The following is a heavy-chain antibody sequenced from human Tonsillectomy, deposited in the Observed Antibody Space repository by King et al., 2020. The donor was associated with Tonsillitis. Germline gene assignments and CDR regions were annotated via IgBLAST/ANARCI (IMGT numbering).Heavy chain of an antibody. J-gene: IGHJ2*01. D-gene: IGHD7-27*01. CDR3: AGLGTASWYFDL. Sequence: QLVQSGAEVKKPGSSVKVSCKASGGMFNSYGVSWVRQAPGQGLEWMGGIIPMTGTSNHAQKFQGRVTITADESTATAYMELRSLRSEDTAVYYCAGLGTASWYFDLWGRGTLVTVSS. CDR1: GGMFNSYG. CDR2: IIPMTGTS. V-gene: IGHV1-69*01.